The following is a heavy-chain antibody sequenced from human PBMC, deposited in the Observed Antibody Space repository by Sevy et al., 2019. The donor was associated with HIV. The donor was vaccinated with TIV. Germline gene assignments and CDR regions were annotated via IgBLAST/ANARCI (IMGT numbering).Heavy chain of an antibody. J-gene: IGHJ3*02. V-gene: IGHV4-34*01. D-gene: IGHD2-2*01. CDR1: GGSFSGYY. CDR2: INHSGSN. Sequence: SETLSLTCAVYGGSFSGYYWSWIRQPPGKGLEWIGEINHSGSNNYNPSLKSRVTISVDTSKNQFSLKLSSVTAADTAVYFCARNCSSTSCSHAFDIWGQGTMVTVSS. CDR3: ARNCSSTSCSHAFDI.